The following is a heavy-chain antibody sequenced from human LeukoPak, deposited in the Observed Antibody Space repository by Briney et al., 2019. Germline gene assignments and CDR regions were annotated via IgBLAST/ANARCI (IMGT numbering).Heavy chain of an antibody. CDR2: IDPGGGTT. V-gene: IGHV1-46*01. Sequence: GASVKVSCKASGYTFTSYYVHWVRQAPGQGPEWMGIIDPGGGTTTYAQRFQGRVTMTRDTSTSTLYMELSSLRSEDTAVYYCARLSELPDYWGQGTLVTVSS. CDR1: GYTFTSYY. J-gene: IGHJ4*02. D-gene: IGHD5-24*01. CDR3: ARLSELPDY.